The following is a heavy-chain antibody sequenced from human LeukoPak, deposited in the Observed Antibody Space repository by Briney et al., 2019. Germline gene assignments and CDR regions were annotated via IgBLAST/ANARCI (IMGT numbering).Heavy chain of an antibody. CDR2: IRYDGSNK. CDR1: GFTFDDYG. Sequence: GGSLRHSCAASGFTFDDYGMSWVRQAPGKGLEWVAFIRYDGSNKYYADSVKGRFTISRDNSKNTLYLQMNSLRAEDTAVYYCAANWGSDFDAFDIWGQGTMVTVSS. V-gene: IGHV3-30*02. CDR3: AANWGSDFDAFDI. D-gene: IGHD7-27*01. J-gene: IGHJ3*02.